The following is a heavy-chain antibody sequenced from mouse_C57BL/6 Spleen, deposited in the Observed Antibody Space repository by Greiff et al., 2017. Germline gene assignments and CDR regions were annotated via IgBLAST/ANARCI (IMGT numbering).Heavy chain of an antibody. D-gene: IGHD2-5*01. CDR3: SRSDYYSSYDYFDY. CDR2: FTMYSDAP. V-gene: IGHV1-49*01. Sequence: LQPSGAELVRPGSSVKLSCKASYFAFMASALHWVKQSPGHGLEWIGSFTMYSDAPEYSDNLQGKATLTANTSSSTAYMELSSLTSEDSAVYYCSRSDYYSSYDYFDYWGQGTTLTVSS. J-gene: IGHJ2*01. CDR1: YFAFMASA.